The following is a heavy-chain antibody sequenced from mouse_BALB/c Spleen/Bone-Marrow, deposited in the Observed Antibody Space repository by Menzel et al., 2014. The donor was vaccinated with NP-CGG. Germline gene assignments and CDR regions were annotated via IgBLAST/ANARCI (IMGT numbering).Heavy chain of an antibody. CDR1: GYTFXSYW. V-gene: IGHV1-9*01. CDR2: ILPGSGST. CDR3: ARKEGYDGYPDY. J-gene: IGHJ2*01. Sequence: VMLVESGAELMKPGASVKISCKATGYTFXSYWIEWVKQRPGHGLEWIGEILPGSGSTNYNEKFKGKATFTADTSSNTAYMQLGSLTSEDSAVYYCARKEGYDGYPDYWGQGTTLTVSS. D-gene: IGHD2-3*01.